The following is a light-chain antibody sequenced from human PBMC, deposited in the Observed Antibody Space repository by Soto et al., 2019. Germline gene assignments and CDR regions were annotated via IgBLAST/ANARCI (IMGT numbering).Light chain of an antibody. CDR1: SSDVGGNKY. V-gene: IGLV2-14*03. CDR2: DVS. J-gene: IGLJ1*01. CDR3: SAFTGTSYV. Sequence: SVVTRPASVSGSPGQSITISCTGTSSDVGGNKYVSWYQQYPGKAPKLMICDVSNRPSGVSNRFSGSKSGNTASLTISGLQAEDEADYYCSAFTGTSYVFGTGTKVTVL.